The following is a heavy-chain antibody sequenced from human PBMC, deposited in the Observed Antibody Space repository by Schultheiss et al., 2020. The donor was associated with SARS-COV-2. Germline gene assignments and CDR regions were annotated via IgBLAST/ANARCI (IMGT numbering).Heavy chain of an antibody. CDR3: ARGGPLSIVELRQPYYAFDI. CDR1: GGSISSYY. J-gene: IGHJ3*02. D-gene: IGHD2-15*01. V-gene: IGHV4-34*01. CDR2: INHSGST. Sequence: SETLSLTCTVSGGSISSYYWSWIRQPPGKGLEWIGEINHSGSTNYNPSLKSRVTISVDTSKNQFSLKLSSVTAADTAVYYCARGGPLSIVELRQPYYAFDIWGQGTMVTVSS.